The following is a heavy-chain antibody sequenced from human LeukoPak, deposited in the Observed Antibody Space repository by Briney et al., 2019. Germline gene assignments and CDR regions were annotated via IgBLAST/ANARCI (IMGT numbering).Heavy chain of an antibody. V-gene: IGHV4-39*07. CDR3: ARDPMTDAFDI. J-gene: IGHJ3*02. CDR1: GGSISSSTYY. Sequence: PSETLSLTCTVSGGSISSSTYYWGWIRQPPWKGLEWFGSIYYSGSTYYNPSLKSRVTISVDTSKNQFSLKLSSVTAADTAVYYCARDPMTDAFDIWGQGTMVTVSS. CDR2: IYYSGST.